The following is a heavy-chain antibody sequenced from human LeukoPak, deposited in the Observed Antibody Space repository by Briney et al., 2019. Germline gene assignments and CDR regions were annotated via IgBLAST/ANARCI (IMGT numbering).Heavy chain of an antibody. D-gene: IGHD3-10*01. V-gene: IGHV1-46*01. J-gene: IGHJ5*02. CDR3: ARSEFSGAIWFDP. CDR2: IDPSGGST. CDR1: GYTLTKYH. Sequence: GASVKVSCKASGYTLTKYHMHWVRQAPGRGLEWMGIIDPSGGSTTYAQNFQGRVTMTRDTSTSTVYMNLTSLRSEDTAVYYCARSEFSGAIWFDPWGQGTLVTVSS.